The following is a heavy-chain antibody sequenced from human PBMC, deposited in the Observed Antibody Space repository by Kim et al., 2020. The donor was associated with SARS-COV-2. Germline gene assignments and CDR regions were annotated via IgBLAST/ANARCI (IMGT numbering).Heavy chain of an antibody. V-gene: IGHV1-69*13. CDR1: GGTFSSYA. Sequence: SVKVSCKASGGTFSSYAISWVRQAPGQGLEWMGGIIPIFGTANYAQKFQGRVTITADESTSTAYMELSSLRSEDTAVYYCARDEGSGWYPFNYWGQGTLVTVSS. CDR3: ARDEGSGWYPFNY. D-gene: IGHD6-19*01. CDR2: IIPIFGTA. J-gene: IGHJ4*02.